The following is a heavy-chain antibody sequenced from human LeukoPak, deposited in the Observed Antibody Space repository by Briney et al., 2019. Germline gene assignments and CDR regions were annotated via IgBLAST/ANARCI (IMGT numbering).Heavy chain of an antibody. CDR3: ARGLNRWGQTGYYSDY. CDR1: GYTFTSYG. V-gene: IGHV1-18*01. J-gene: IGHJ4*02. Sequence: ASVKVSCKASGYTFTSYGISWVRQAPGQGLEWMGWISAYNGNTNYAQKLQGRVTMTTDTSTSTAYMELRSLRSDDTAVYYCARGLNRWGQTGYYSDYWGQGTLVTVSS. CDR2: ISAYNGNT. D-gene: IGHD3-9*01.